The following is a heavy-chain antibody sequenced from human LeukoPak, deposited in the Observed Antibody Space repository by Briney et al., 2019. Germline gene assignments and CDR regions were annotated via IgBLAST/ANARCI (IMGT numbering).Heavy chain of an antibody. D-gene: IGHD3-22*01. CDR2: IYYSGNS. V-gene: IGHV4-59*01. CDR1: GGSISTYY. CDR3: AGLGASGNGYLSWFDP. J-gene: IGHJ5*02. Sequence: SETLSLTCTVSGGSISTYYWSWIRQPPGKGLEWIGYIYYSGNSNYNPSLKSRVTISVGTSKNQFSLKLSSVTAADTAVYYCAGLGASGNGYLSWFDPWGQGTLVTVSS.